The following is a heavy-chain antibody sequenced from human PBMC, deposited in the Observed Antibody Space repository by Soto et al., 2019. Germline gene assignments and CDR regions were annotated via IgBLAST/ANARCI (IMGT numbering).Heavy chain of an antibody. CDR2: IYYSGST. CDR1: GGSISSGGYY. CDR3: ARDRANYYGSGSSASYYYYMDV. Sequence: SQTLSLTCTVSGGSISSGGYYWSWIRQHPGKGLEWIGYIYYSGSTYYNPSLKSRVTISVDTSKNQFSLKLSSVTAADTAVYYCARDRANYYGSGSSASYYYYMDVWGKGTTVTVSS. D-gene: IGHD3-10*01. J-gene: IGHJ6*03. V-gene: IGHV4-31*03.